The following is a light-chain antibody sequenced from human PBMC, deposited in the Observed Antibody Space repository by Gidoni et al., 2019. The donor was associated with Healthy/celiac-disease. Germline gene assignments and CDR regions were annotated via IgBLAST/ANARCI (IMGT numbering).Light chain of an antibody. V-gene: IGKV3-11*01. CDR2: DAS. CDR1: QGVSSY. Sequence: EIVLTQSPATLSLSPGERATLSCRASQGVSSYLAWYQQKPGQAPRLLIYDASNRATGIPARFSGSGSGTDFTRTISSLEPEDFAVYYCQQRSNWAWTFGQGTKVEIK. CDR3: QQRSNWAWT. J-gene: IGKJ1*01.